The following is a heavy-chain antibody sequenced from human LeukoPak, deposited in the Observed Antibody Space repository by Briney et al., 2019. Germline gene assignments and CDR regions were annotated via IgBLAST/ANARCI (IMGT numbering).Heavy chain of an antibody. CDR3: AKDSGRGAYYFVY. D-gene: IGHD3-16*01. J-gene: IGHJ4*02. V-gene: IGHV3-30*02. CDR2: IRFNGDQK. CDR1: GFTFTNFN. Sequence: GGSLRLSCAASGFTFTNFNMHWVRQAPGKGLEWVTFIRFNGDQKSYADSVKGRFTVSRDNSKNTLYLQMNSLRAEDTAMYYCAKDSGRGAYYFVYWGQGTLVTVSS.